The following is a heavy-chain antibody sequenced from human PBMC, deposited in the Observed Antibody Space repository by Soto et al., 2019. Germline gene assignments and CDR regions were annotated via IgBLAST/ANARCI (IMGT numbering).Heavy chain of an antibody. CDR2: ISSSSSTI. Sequence: GGSLRLSCAASGFTFSSYSMNWVRQAPGKGLEWVSYISSSSSTIYYADSVKGRFTISRDNAKNSLYLQMNSLRDEDTAVYYCARDNRQQLVFSYYGMDVWGQGTTVTVSS. J-gene: IGHJ6*02. CDR3: ARDNRQQLVFSYYGMDV. D-gene: IGHD6-13*01. CDR1: GFTFSSYS. V-gene: IGHV3-48*02.